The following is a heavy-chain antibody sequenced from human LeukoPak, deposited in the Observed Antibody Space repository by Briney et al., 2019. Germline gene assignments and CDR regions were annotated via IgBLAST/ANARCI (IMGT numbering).Heavy chain of an antibody. CDR1: GFTFSSYS. V-gene: IGHV3-23*01. CDR3: AKGLGYTYGLGYDAFDI. Sequence: GGSLRLSCAASGFTFSSYSMNWVRQAPGKGLEWVSAISGSGGSTYYADSVKGRFTISRDNSKNTLYLRMNSLRAEDTAVYYCAKGLGYTYGLGYDAFDIWGQGTVVTVSS. CDR2: ISGSGGST. D-gene: IGHD5-18*01. J-gene: IGHJ3*02.